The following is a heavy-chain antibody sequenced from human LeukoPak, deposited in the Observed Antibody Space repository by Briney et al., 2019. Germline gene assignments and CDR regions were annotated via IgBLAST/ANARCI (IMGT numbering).Heavy chain of an antibody. J-gene: IGHJ4*02. Sequence: GGYLRLSCAASGFTFSSYAMSRVRQAPGKGLEWVTATSCSGGNTYYADSVKGRFTISRDNSKNTLYLQMNSLRAEDTAVYYCATRVPTIFGVAYFDYWGQGTLVTVSP. D-gene: IGHD3-3*01. CDR1: GFTFSSYA. V-gene: IGHV3-23*01. CDR3: ATRVPTIFGVAYFDY. CDR2: TSCSGGNT.